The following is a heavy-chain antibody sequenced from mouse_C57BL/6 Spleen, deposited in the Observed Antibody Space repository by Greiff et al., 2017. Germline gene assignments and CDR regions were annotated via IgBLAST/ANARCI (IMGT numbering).Heavy chain of an antibody. V-gene: IGHV1-42*01. Sequence: EVQLQQSGPELVKPGASVKISCKASGYSFTGYYMNWVKQSPEKSLEWIGEINPSTGGTSYNEKFKAKATLTADKSSSTAYMQLNSLTSADSAVYYCARYTTVGDAMDYWGQGTSLTVSS. D-gene: IGHD1-1*01. CDR1: GYSFTGYY. CDR3: ARYTTVGDAMDY. J-gene: IGHJ4*01. CDR2: INPSTGGT.